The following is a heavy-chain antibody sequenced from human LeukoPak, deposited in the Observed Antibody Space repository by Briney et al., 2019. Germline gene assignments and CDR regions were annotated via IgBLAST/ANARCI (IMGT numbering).Heavy chain of an antibody. CDR2: MNPNSGNT. CDR1: GYSFTSYD. CDR3: ARGRLPCSGGSCYSSRYYCGMDV. J-gene: IGHJ6*02. Sequence: ASVKVSCKASGYSFTSYDINWVRQATGQGLEWMGWMNPNSGNTGYAQKFQGRVTMTRNTSISTAYMELSSLRSEDTAVYYCARGRLPCSGGSCYSSRYYCGMDVWGQGTTVTVSS. V-gene: IGHV1-8*01. D-gene: IGHD2-15*01.